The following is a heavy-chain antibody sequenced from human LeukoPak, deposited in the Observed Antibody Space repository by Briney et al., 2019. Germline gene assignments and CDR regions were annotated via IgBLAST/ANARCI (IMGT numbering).Heavy chain of an antibody. CDR3: ARDLFYSVSGTYYNVGRVFNY. CDR1: GYTFTGYY. V-gene: IGHV1-2*02. D-gene: IGHD3-10*01. CDR2: INPNSGGT. J-gene: IGHJ4*02. Sequence: ASVKVSCKASGYTFTGYYMHWVRQAPGQRLEWMGWINPNSGGTNYAQKFQGRVTMTRDTSITTAYVELTSLRSDDTAVYYCARDLFYSVSGTYYNVGRVFNYWGQGTLVTVSS.